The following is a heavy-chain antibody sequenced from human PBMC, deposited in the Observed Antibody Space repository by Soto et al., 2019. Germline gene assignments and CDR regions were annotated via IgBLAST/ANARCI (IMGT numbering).Heavy chain of an antibody. V-gene: IGHV3-21*01. D-gene: IGHD5-18*01. CDR2: ISSSSSYI. CDR1: GFTFSSYS. CDR3: ARVSYGYYSLDF. J-gene: IGHJ4*02. Sequence: GGSLRLSCAASGFTFSSYSMNWVRQAPGKGLEWVSSISSSSSYIYYADSVKGRFTISRDNAKNSLYLQMNSLRAEDTAVYYCARVSYGYYSLDFWGQATLVTVSS.